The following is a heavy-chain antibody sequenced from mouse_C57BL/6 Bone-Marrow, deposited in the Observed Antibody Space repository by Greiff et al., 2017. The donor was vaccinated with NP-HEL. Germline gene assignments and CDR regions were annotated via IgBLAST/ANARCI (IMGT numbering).Heavy chain of an antibody. D-gene: IGHD2-4*01. V-gene: IGHV5-6*01. CDR1: GFTFSSYG. CDR3: ARHDYYDYDGGFAY. CDR2: ISSGGSYT. Sequence: EVQGVESGGDLVKPGGSLKLSCAASGFTFSSYGMSWVRQTPDKRLEWVATISSGGSYTYYPDSVKGRFTISRENAKNTLYLQMSSLKSEDTAMYYCARHDYYDYDGGFAYWGQGTLVTVSA. J-gene: IGHJ3*01.